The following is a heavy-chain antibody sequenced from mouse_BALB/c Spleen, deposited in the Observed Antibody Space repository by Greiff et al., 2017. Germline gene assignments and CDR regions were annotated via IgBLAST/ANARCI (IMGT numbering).Heavy chain of an antibody. CDR1: GFNIKDTY. CDR3: AREENYDYDSYAMDY. D-gene: IGHD2-4*01. Sequence: VQLQQSGAELVKPGASVQLSCTASGFNIKDTYMHWVKQRPEQGLEWIGRIDPANGNTKYDPKFQGKATITADTSSNTAYLQLSSLTSEDTAVYYCAREENYDYDSYAMDYWGQGTSVTVSS. J-gene: IGHJ4*01. CDR2: IDPANGNT. V-gene: IGHV14-3*02.